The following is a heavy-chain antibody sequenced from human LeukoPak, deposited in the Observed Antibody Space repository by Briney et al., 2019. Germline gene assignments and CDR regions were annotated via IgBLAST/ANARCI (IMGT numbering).Heavy chain of an antibody. CDR3: VRDYVWGTSNSDY. V-gene: IGHV3-7*01. CDR1: GFTFSNSW. CDR2: IKEDGSKT. J-gene: IGHJ4*02. Sequence: GGSLRLSCAASGFTFSNSWMSWVRQAPGKGLEWLTNIKEDGSKTYYVDSVKGRFTISRDNAKNSLYLQMNSLRAEDTVVYYCVRDYVWGTSNSDYWGQGTLVTVSS. D-gene: IGHD3-16*01.